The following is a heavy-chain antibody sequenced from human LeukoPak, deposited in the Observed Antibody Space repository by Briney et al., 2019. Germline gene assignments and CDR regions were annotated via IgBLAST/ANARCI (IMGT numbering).Heavy chain of an antibody. CDR2: IYPGDSDT. Sequence: GESLKFSCKGSGYSFTTYSIGWVRQIPGQGLEWMGIIYPGDSDTRYSPSFQGQVTISADKSISTAYLQWSSLKASDTAMYYCARLGSSSWSFDPWGQGTLVTVSS. CDR3: ARLGSSSWSFDP. V-gene: IGHV5-51*01. CDR1: GYSFTTYS. D-gene: IGHD6-13*01. J-gene: IGHJ5*02.